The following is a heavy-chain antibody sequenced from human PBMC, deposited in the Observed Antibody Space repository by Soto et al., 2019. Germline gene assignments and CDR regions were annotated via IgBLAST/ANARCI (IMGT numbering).Heavy chain of an antibody. Sequence: GASVKVSCKASGYTFTRYTIHWVRQAPGQRLEWMGWINAGNGDTKYSQKFQGRVTITRDTSATTAYMELSSLGSEDTAVYYCARAYNYYDSSGYYSGYLDYWGQGPLVTVSS. CDR3: ARAYNYYDSSGYYSGYLDY. J-gene: IGHJ4*02. CDR2: INAGNGDT. D-gene: IGHD3-22*01. CDR1: GYTFTRYT. V-gene: IGHV1-3*01.